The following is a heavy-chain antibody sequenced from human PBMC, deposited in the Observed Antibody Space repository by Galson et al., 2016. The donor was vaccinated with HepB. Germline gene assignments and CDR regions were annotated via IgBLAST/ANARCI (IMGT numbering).Heavy chain of an antibody. V-gene: IGHV3-74*03. J-gene: IGHJ6*03. CDR1: GFTFSSYW. CDR3: ARAHQFLWGGSGWQYYYYYYYMDV. Sequence: SLRLSCAASGFTFSSYWMNWVRQPPGKGLVWVARINSDGTTTYADSVEGRFTISRDDADNTLYLQMNSLRAEDTAVYYCARAHQFLWGGSGWQYYYYYYYMDVWGKGTTVTVSS. CDR2: INSDGTT. D-gene: IGHD6-19*01.